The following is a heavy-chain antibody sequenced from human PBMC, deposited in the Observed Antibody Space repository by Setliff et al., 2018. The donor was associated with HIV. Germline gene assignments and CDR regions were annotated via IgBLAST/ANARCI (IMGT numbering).Heavy chain of an antibody. CDR1: GGSIRDYY. D-gene: IGHD6-13*01. V-gene: IGHV4-59*01. CDR2: IHYSGHT. Sequence: SETLSLTCRVSGGSIRDYYWNWIRQPPGKGLEWIGHIHYSGHTKSNPSLTSRLIMSIDTSKRQFSLKLTSVTAADTAVYYCARAGSAGKFRAIAHWGQGTLVTVSS. CDR3: ARAGSAGKFRAIAH. J-gene: IGHJ4*02.